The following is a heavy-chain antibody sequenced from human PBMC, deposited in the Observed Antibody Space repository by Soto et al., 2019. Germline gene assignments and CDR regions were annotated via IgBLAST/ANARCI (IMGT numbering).Heavy chain of an antibody. CDR3: ARDLVVVVPAAIRGGGYYYYGRDV. J-gene: IGHJ6*02. Sequence: ASVKVSCKASGYTFTGYYMHWVRQAPGQGLEWMGWINPNSGGTNYAQKFQGRVTMTRDTSISTAYMELSRLRSDDTAVYYCARDLVVVVPAAIRGGGYYYYGRDVWGQGTTVTVSS. CDR1: GYTFTGYY. CDR2: INPNSGGT. D-gene: IGHD2-2*02. V-gene: IGHV1-2*02.